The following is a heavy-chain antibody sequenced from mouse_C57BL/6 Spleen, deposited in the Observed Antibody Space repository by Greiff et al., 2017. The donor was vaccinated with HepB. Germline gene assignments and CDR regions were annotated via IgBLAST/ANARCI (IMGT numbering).Heavy chain of an antibody. CDR1: GYTFTSYW. Sequence: QVQLQQPGAELVKPGASVKMSCKASGYTFTSYWITWVKQRPGQGLEWIGDIYPGSGSTNYNEKFKSKATLTVDTSSSTAYMQLSSLTSEDAAVYYCARVGYYGSSGGFFAYWGQGTLVTVSA. J-gene: IGHJ3*01. CDR3: ARVGYYGSSGGFFAY. V-gene: IGHV1-55*01. D-gene: IGHD1-1*01. CDR2: IYPGSGST.